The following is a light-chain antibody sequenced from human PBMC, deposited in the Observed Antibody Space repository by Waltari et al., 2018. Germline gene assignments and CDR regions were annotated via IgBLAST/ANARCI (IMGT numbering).Light chain of an antibody. V-gene: IGLV2-14*03. CDR2: DVN. CDR1: SSDVGAYNY. CDR3: SSFTSASSWV. Sequence: HSALAQPASVSGSPGQSITISGTGTSSDVGAYNYVSWYQQHPGKAPRLMIYDVNNRPSGVSNRFSGSKSGNTASLTISGLQAEDEADYYCSSFTSASSWVFGGGTKLTV. J-gene: IGLJ3*02.